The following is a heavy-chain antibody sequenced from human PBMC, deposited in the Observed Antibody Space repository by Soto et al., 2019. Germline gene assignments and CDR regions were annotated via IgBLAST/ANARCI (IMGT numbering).Heavy chain of an antibody. CDR1: GGSISSGGYS. J-gene: IGHJ6*02. D-gene: IGHD3-16*01. CDR3: ARGRGDLRYYYYGMDV. V-gene: IGHV4-30-2*01. CDR2: IYHSGST. Sequence: PSETLSLTCAVSGGSISSGGYSWSWIRQPPGKGLEWIGYIYHSGSTYYNPSLKSRVTISVDRSKNQFSLKLSSVTAADTAVYYCARGRGDLRYYYYGMDVWGQGTTVTVSS.